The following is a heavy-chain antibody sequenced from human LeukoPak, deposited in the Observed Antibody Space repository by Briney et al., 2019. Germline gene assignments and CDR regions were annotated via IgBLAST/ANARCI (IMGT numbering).Heavy chain of an antibody. CDR2: IYYSGST. V-gene: IGHV4-31*03. CDR3: ARGQGTVTTH. J-gene: IGHJ4*02. D-gene: IGHD4-11*01. Sequence: SETLSLTCTVSGGSISSGGYYWSWIRQHPGKGLEWIGYIYYSGSTYYNPSLMSRVTISLDTSKNHFSPNLSSVTAADTAVYYCARGQGTVTTHWGQGTLVTVSS. CDR1: GGSISSGGYY.